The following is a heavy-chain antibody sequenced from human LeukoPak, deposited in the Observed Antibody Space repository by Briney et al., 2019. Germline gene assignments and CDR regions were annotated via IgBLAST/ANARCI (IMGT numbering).Heavy chain of an antibody. CDR1: GFTFSRYA. V-gene: IGHV3-23*01. Sequence: GGSLRLSCAASGFTFSRYAMSWVRQAPGKGLEWVSAISSSGSDTYHADSVKGRFTISRDKSKNTLYLQMNSLRAEDTAVYYCARQIGYCSSGTCYFDFWGQGSLVTVSS. D-gene: IGHD2-15*01. J-gene: IGHJ4*02. CDR2: ISSSGSDT. CDR3: ARQIGYCSSGTCYFDF.